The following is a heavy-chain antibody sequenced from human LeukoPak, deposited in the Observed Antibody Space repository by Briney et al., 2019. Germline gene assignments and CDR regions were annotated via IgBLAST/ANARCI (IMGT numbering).Heavy chain of an antibody. Sequence: PSETPSLTCTVSGYSIRSGYYWGWIRQLPGKGLEWIGSIYHSESTYYNPSLKSRVTISVDTSKNQFSLKLSSVTAADTAMYFCARGWQLQSDAFDIWGQGTMVTVSS. J-gene: IGHJ3*02. V-gene: IGHV4-38-2*02. CDR3: ARGWQLQSDAFDI. CDR1: GYSIRSGYY. CDR2: IYHSEST. D-gene: IGHD2-15*01.